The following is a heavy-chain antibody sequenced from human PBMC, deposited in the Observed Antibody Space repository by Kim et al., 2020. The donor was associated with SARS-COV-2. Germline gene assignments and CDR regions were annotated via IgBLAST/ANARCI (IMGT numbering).Heavy chain of an antibody. CDR2: TYYRSKWYN. V-gene: IGHV6-1*01. D-gene: IGHD1-1*01. CDR3: ARVPGTTYYYYYGMDV. J-gene: IGHJ6*02. CDR1: GDSVSSNSAA. Sequence: SQTLSLTCAISGDSVSSNSAAWNWIRQSPSRGLEWLGRTYYRSKWYNDYAVSVKSRITINPDTSKNQFSLQLNSVTPEDTAVYYCARVPGTTYYYYYGMDVWGQGTTVTVSS.